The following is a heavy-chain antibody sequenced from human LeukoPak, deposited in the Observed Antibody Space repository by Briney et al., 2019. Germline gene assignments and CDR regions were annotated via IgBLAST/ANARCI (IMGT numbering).Heavy chain of an antibody. CDR1: GFTFSNYW. V-gene: IGHV4-34*01. D-gene: IGHD1-14*01. CDR3: AREPDRIRFDP. J-gene: IGHJ5*02. CDR2: ISHVGTT. Sequence: PGGSLRLSCAASGFTFSNYWMTWVRQPPGKGLEWIGEISHVGTTKYNPSFKSRVIISVNTSKNQFSLRVTSVTAADTVVYYCAREPDRIRFDPWGQGTLVTVSS.